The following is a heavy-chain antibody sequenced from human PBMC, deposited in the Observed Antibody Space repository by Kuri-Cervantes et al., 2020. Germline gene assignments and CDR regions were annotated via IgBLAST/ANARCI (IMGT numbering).Heavy chain of an antibody. D-gene: IGHD3-10*01. V-gene: IGHV4-34*10. CDR3: ARVGFDGLWFGELAHFDY. CDR1: GGPFSGYY. CDR2: IYNSGHT. J-gene: IGHJ4*02. Sequence: SETLSLTCAVYGGPFSGYYWGWIRQPPGKGLEWIGTIYNSGHTYNNPSLKSRVTMSVDTSKNQFSLKVTSVTAADTAVYYCARVGFDGLWFGELAHFDYWGQGSLVTVSS.